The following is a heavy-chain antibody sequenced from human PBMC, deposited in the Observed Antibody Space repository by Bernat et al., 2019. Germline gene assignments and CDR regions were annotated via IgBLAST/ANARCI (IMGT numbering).Heavy chain of an antibody. Sequence: QVQLVESGGGVVQPGRSLRLSCAASGFTFSSYAMHWVRQAPGKGLEWGAVISYDETYKYYADSVKGRFTISRDNSKNTLSLQMNSLRVEDTAVYYCAGDTNMVLSPWGQGTLVTVSS. CDR3: AGDTNMVLSP. CDR2: ISYDETYK. V-gene: IGHV3-30-3*01. CDR1: GFTFSSYA. J-gene: IGHJ5*02. D-gene: IGHD3-10*01.